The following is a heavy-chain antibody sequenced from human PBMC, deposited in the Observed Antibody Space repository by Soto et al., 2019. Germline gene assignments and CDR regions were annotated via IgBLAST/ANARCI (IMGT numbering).Heavy chain of an antibody. Sequence: PSETLSLTCTVSGGSISSSSYYWGWIRQPPGKGLEWIGSIYYSGSTYYNPSLKSRVTISVDTSKNQFSLKLSSLTAADTAVYYCVRHIRITMVRGVIGGWFDPWGQGTLVTVSS. CDR3: VRHIRITMVRGVIGGWFDP. V-gene: IGHV4-39*01. CDR2: IYYSGST. J-gene: IGHJ5*02. CDR1: GGSISSSSYY. D-gene: IGHD3-10*01.